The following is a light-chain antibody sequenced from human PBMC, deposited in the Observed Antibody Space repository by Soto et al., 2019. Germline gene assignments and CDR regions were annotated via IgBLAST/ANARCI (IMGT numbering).Light chain of an antibody. CDR3: SSYTGGNPSYV. V-gene: IGLV2-8*01. J-gene: IGLJ1*01. CDR2: EVT. Sequence: VLTQPPSASGSPGQSVTISCTGTSSDVGGYDYVSWYQQHPGKAPKLMIYEVTIRPSGVSDRFSGSKSGNTASLTVPGLQAEDEADYYCSSYTGGNPSYVFGTGTKVTVL. CDR1: SSDVGGYDY.